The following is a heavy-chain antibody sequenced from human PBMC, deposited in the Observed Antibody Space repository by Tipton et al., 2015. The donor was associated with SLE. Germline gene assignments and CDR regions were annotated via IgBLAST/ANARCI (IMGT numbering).Heavy chain of an antibody. CDR3: ARGDGYNFDY. Sequence: TLSLTCTVPGYSISSGFYWGWIRQPPGKGLEWIGNIYHSGSTFYNPSLKSRVTISVDTSRNQFSLKLSSVTAADTAVYYCARGDGYNFDYWGQGTLVTVPS. V-gene: IGHV4-38-2*02. CDR2: IYHSGST. D-gene: IGHD5-24*01. CDR1: GYSISSGFY. J-gene: IGHJ4*02.